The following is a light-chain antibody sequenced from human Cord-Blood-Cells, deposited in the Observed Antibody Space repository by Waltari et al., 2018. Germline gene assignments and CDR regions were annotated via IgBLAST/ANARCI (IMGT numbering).Light chain of an antibody. V-gene: IGLV2-23*03. CDR1: SSAVGSYNL. Sequence: QSALTQPASVSGSPGQSITISCTGTSSAVGSYNLVSWYQQHPGKAPKLMIYEGSKRPSGVSNRFSGSKSGNTASLTISGLQAEDEADYYCCSYAGSSTFFGTGTKVTVL. CDR2: EGS. CDR3: CSYAGSSTF. J-gene: IGLJ1*01.